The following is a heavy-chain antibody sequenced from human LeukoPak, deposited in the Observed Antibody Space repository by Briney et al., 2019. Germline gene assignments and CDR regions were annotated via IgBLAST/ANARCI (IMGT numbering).Heavy chain of an antibody. V-gene: IGHV4-39*01. CDR1: GGSISSSSYY. Sequence: SGTLSLTCTVSGGSISSSSYYWGWIRQPPGKGLECIGSIYYSGSTYYNPSLKSRVTISVDTSKNQFSLKLSSVTAADTAVYYCARYYYGSGSYYYFDYWGQGTLVTVSS. CDR3: ARYYYGSGSYYYFDY. CDR2: IYYSGST. J-gene: IGHJ4*02. D-gene: IGHD3-10*01.